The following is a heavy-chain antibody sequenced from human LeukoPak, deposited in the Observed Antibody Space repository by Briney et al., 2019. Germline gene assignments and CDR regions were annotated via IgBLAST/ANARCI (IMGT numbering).Heavy chain of an antibody. CDR2: ISGSGGST. CDR3: AKPHYGSGSYPELFDY. J-gene: IGHJ4*02. D-gene: IGHD3-10*01. Sequence: GGSLRLSCAASGFTFSSYAMSWVRQAPGKGLEWVSAISGSGGSTYYADSVKGRFTISRDNSKNTLYLQMNSLRAEDTAVYYCAKPHYGSGSYPELFDYWGQGTLVTVSS. V-gene: IGHV3-23*01. CDR1: GFTFSSYA.